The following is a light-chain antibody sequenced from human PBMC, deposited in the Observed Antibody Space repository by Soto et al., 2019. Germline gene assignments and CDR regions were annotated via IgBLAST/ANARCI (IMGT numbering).Light chain of an antibody. J-gene: IGKJ3*01. CDR3: QQYGSSPRGIT. CDR1: QSVSSSY. CDR2: GAS. V-gene: IGKV3-20*01. Sequence: EIALTQSPGTLSLSPGERATLSCRASQSVSSSYLAWYQQKPGQAPRLLIYGASSRATGIPDRFSGSGSGTDFTLTISRLEPEDFAVYYCQQYGSSPRGITFGPGTKVDIK.